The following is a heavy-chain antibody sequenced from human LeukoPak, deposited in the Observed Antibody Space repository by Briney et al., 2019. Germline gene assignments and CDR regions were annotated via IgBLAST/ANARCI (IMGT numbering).Heavy chain of an antibody. CDR2: INPSGVNT. Sequence: ASVKVSCKASGYIFTTYYMHWVRQAPGQGLEWMGIINPSGVNTSHAQKFQGRVTMTRDTSTSTVHMELNSLRSEDTAVYYCARSGGGYYENYFDYWGQGTEVTVSS. V-gene: IGHV1-46*01. CDR1: GYIFTTYY. CDR3: ARSGGGYYENYFDY. D-gene: IGHD1-26*01. J-gene: IGHJ4*02.